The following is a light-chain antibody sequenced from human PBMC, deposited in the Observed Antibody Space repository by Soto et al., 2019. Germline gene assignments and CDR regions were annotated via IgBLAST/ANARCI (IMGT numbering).Light chain of an antibody. Sequence: IGLPQSTCTLPLSPGERSILSCIASQTITSNYLAWYQQRPGQAPRPLIYGISSRATGVPDRFSGSGSGTEFTLTISSLQSEDFAVYYCQQYNNWPPTFGQGTKVAIK. CDR2: GIS. CDR3: QQYNNWPPT. V-gene: IGKV3-20*01. CDR1: QTITSNY. J-gene: IGKJ1*01.